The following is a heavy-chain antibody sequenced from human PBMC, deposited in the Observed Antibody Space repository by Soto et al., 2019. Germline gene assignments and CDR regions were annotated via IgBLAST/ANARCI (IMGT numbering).Heavy chain of an antibody. D-gene: IGHD6-13*01. Sequence: QVQLVESGGGVVQPGRSLRLSCEASGFTFSSYGMQWVRQAPGKGMEWVAVIWYDGSKKYYADSVKGRFTISRANSKNTLYLHMNSLRAKDTAVYYCARERVLGGGQQRVRRAYWGKGTLVTVSS. CDR1: GFTFSSYG. CDR3: ARERVLGGGQQRVRRAY. J-gene: IGHJ4*02. V-gene: IGHV3-33*01. CDR2: IWYDGSKK.